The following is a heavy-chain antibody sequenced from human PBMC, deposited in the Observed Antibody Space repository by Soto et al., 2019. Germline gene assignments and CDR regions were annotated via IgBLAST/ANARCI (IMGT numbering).Heavy chain of an antibody. J-gene: IGHJ4*02. Sequence: QDHLVQSGAEVKKPGASVKVSCKGSGYIFTTYGITWVRQAPGQGLEWMGWISAHNGNTNYAPKLQGRVTVTRDTSTSTAYMELRNRRSDDTAVYYCARGRYGDYWGQGALVTASS. CDR1: GYIFTTYG. V-gene: IGHV1-18*01. CDR2: ISAHNGNT. D-gene: IGHD1-1*01. CDR3: ARGRYGDY.